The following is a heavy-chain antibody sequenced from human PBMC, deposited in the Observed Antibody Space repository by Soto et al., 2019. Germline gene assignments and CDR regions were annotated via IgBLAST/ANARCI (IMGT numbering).Heavy chain of an antibody. CDR2: TSYDARNK. J-gene: IGHJ4*02. Sequence: GGSLRLSCAASGFTFSTYAMHWVRQAPGKGLEWVAGTSYDARNKYYLDSVKGRFTISRDNSKNTLYLQMNSLTTDDTAVYYCARVYGDYSTKFDSWGQGTLVTVSS. CDR1: GFTFSTYA. D-gene: IGHD2-21*02. CDR3: ARVYGDYSTKFDS. V-gene: IGHV3-30*04.